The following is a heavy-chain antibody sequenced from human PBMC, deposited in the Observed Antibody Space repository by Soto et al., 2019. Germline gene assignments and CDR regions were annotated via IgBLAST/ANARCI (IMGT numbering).Heavy chain of an antibody. D-gene: IGHD5-12*01. Sequence: EVQLVESGGGLVQPGGSLRLSCADSGSNFSTYSMNWVRQAPGKGLEWVSYMSSSSTSISYADSVKGRFTVSRDNAKNSLYLQMNSLRAEDTAIYYCARGWHGYDFAYWGQGTLVTVSS. CDR1: GSNFSTYS. CDR2: MSSSSTSI. CDR3: ARGWHGYDFAY. J-gene: IGHJ4*02. V-gene: IGHV3-48*01.